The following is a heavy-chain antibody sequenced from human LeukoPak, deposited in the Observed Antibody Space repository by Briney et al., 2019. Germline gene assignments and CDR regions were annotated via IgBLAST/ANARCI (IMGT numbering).Heavy chain of an antibody. V-gene: IGHV3-73*01. CDR2: IRSKANSYAT. J-gene: IGHJ5*02. CDR1: GFTFSGSA. CDR3: TRPLRFLEWLLEEFDP. Sequence: PGGSLSLSCAASGFTFSGSAMHWVRQASGKGLEWVGRIRSKANSYATAYAASVKGRFTISRDDSKNTAYLQMNSLKTEDTAVYYCTRPLRFLEWLLEEFDPWGQGTLVTVSS. D-gene: IGHD3-3*01.